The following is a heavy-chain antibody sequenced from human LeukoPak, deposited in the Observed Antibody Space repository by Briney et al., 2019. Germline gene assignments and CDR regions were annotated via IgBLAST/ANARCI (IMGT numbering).Heavy chain of an antibody. CDR1: GYSFTSYW. CDR2: ICPGDSDT. D-gene: IGHD5-18*01. J-gene: IGHJ4*02. V-gene: IGHV5-51*01. CDR3: ARLRQLWTLDY. Sequence: GESLKISCKGSGYSFTSYWIGWVRQMPGKGLEWMGIICPGDSDTRYSPSFQGQVTISADKSTSTAYLQWSSLKSSDTAMYYCARLRQLWTLDYWGQGTLVTVSS.